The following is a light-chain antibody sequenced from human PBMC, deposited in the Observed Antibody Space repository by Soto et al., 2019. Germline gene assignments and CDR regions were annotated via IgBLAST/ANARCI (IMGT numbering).Light chain of an antibody. CDR2: GNT. J-gene: IGLJ2*01. V-gene: IGLV1-40*01. CDR1: SSNIGARYD. CDR3: QSYDTSLSGVL. Sequence: QSVLTQPPSVSGAPGQRVTISCSGSSSNIGARYDVHWYQQIPGTAPKLLSYGNTNRPSGVPVRFSASKSATSASLAITGLQAEDEADYYCQSYDTSLSGVLFGGGTKLTVL.